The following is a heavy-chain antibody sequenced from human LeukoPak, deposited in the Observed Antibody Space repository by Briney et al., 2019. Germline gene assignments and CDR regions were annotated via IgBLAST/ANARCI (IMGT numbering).Heavy chain of an antibody. D-gene: IGHD3-22*01. CDR3: ARTAEYYYDSSGYFDY. J-gene: IGHJ4*02. Sequence: SETLSLTXAVSGYSISSGYYWGWIRQPPGKGLEWIGSIYHSGSTYYNPSLKSRVTISVDTPKNQFSLKLSSVTAADTAVYYCARTAEYYYDSSGYFDYWGQGTLVTVSS. CDR1: GYSISSGYY. CDR2: IYHSGST. V-gene: IGHV4-38-2*01.